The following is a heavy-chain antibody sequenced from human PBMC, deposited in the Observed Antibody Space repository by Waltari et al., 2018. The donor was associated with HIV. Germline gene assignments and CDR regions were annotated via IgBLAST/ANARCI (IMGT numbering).Heavy chain of an antibody. CDR1: GFTFSTYG. CDR3: VKEHQYSHTWYSYYGMDV. Sequence: EVQLLESGGGLVQTGGSLRLPCAASGFTFSTYGMNWVRQAPGKGLEWGSAISGSGGNTYYADSLKGRFTISRDNSKNTLYLQMNSLRAEDTAVYFCVKEHQYSHTWYSYYGMDVWGQGTTVTVSS. J-gene: IGHJ6*02. D-gene: IGHD6-13*01. CDR2: ISGSGGNT. V-gene: IGHV3-23*01.